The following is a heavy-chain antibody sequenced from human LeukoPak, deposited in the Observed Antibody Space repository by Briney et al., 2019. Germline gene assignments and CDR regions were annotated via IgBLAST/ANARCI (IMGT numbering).Heavy chain of an antibody. CDR3: ARASTTVPNLLDH. J-gene: IGHJ4*02. D-gene: IGHD4-17*01. Sequence: GSLRLSCAASGFTFSSYAMSWVRQAPGKGLEWVSGILSSGGSTYYADSVKGRFTISRDNSKNTLYLQTSSLRAEDTAVYYCARASTTVPNLLDHWGRGTLVTVSS. V-gene: IGHV3-23*01. CDR1: GFTFSSYA. CDR2: ILSSGGST.